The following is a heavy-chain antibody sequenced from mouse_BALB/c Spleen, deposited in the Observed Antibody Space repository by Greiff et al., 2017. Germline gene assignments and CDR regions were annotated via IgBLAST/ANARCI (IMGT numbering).Heavy chain of an antibody. J-gene: IGHJ3*01. CDR3: TRSGGSSDFAY. CDR2: INPSNGGT. Sequence: QVQLKESGAELVKPGASVKLSCKASGYTFTSYYMYWVKQRPGQGLEWIGEINPSNGGTNFNEKFKSKATLTVDKSSSTAYMQLSSLTSEDSAVYYCTRSGGSSDFAYWGQGTLVTVSA. V-gene: IGHV1S81*02. CDR1: GYTFTSYY. D-gene: IGHD1-1*01.